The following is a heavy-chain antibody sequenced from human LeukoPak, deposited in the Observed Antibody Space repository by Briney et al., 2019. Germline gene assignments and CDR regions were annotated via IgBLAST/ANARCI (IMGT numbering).Heavy chain of an antibody. CDR1: GGTFSSYA. CDR2: IIPIFGTA. CDR3: ARGLELHSGYFQH. Sequence: ASVKVSCKASGGTFSSYAISWVRQAPGQGLEWMGGIIPIFGTANYAQKFQGRVTITTDESTSTAYMEPSSLRSEDTAVYYCARGLELHSGYFQHWGQGTLVTVSS. V-gene: IGHV1-69*05. D-gene: IGHD1-7*01. J-gene: IGHJ1*01.